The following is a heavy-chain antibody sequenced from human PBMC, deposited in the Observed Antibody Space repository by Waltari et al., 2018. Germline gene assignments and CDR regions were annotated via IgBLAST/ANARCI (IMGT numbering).Heavy chain of an antibody. V-gene: IGHV1-69*05. J-gene: IGHJ3*02. CDR3: ARDGTGYNPTNAFDI. D-gene: IGHD1-20*01. CDR1: GGTFSSYA. Sequence: QVQLVQSGAEVKKPGSSVKVSCKASGGTFSSYAISWVRQAPGQGLEWMGGIIPICGTANYAQKFQGRVTITTDESTSTAYMELSSLRSEDTAVYYCARDGTGYNPTNAFDIWGQGTMVTVSS. CDR2: IIPICGTA.